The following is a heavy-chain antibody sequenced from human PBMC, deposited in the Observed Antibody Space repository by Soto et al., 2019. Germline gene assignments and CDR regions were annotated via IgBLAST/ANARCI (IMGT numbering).Heavy chain of an antibody. CDR2: INACNGNT. CDR1: GYTFTSYA. J-gene: IGHJ4*02. V-gene: IGHV1-3*01. CDR3: AREYYYGSGPWH. Sequence: ASVKVSCKASGYTFTSYAMHWVRQAPGQRLEWMGWINACNGNTKYSQKFQGRVTITRDTSASTAYMELSSLRSDDTAVYYCAREYYYGSGPWHWGQGTLVTVS. D-gene: IGHD3-10*01.